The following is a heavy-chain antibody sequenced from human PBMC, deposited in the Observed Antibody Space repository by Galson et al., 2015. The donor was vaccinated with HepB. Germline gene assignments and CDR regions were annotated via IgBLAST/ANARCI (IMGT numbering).Heavy chain of an antibody. CDR2: ISSDGSNK. Sequence: SLRLSCAASGLTLRNYAMHWVRQAPGKGLEWVALISSDGSNKYYTDSVKGRFTISRDNSKNTLDLQMNSLRSEDTAVYYCARGIDGYGPTLGYWGQGTLVTVSS. CDR1: GLTLRNYA. V-gene: IGHV3-30-3*01. D-gene: IGHD5-24*01. J-gene: IGHJ4*02. CDR3: ARGIDGYGPTLGY.